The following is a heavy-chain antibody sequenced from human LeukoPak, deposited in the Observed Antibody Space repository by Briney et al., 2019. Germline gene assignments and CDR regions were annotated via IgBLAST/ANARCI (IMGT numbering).Heavy chain of an antibody. CDR2: ISWNSGSI. V-gene: IGHV3-9*03. Sequence: PGGSLRLSCAASGFTFDDYAMHWVRQAPGKGLEWVSGISWNSGSIGYADSVKGRFTISRDNAKNSLYLQMNSLRAEDMALYYCAKSRYSSGWDYYYYYMDVWGKGTTVTVSS. CDR1: GFTFDDYA. CDR3: AKSRYSSGWDYYYYYMDV. J-gene: IGHJ6*03. D-gene: IGHD6-19*01.